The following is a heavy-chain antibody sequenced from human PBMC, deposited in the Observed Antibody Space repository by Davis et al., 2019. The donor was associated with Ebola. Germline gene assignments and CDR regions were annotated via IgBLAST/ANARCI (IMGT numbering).Heavy chain of an antibody. J-gene: IGHJ5*02. V-gene: IGHV4-59*01. CDR3: ARGYNWNDHNWFDP. CDR2: IYYSGST. CDR1: GGSISSYY. D-gene: IGHD1-1*01. Sequence: PSETLSLTCTVPGGSISSYYWSWIRQPPGKGLEWIGYIYYSGSTNYNPSLKSRVTISVDTSKNQFSLKLSSVTAADTAVYYCARGYNWNDHNWFDPWGQGTLVTVSS.